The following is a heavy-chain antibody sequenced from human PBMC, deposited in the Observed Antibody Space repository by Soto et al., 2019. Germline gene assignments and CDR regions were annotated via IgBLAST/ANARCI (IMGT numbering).Heavy chain of an antibody. Sequence: GGSLRLSCAASGFTFSSYAMSWVRQAPGKGLEWVSAITGSGGATYYADSVKGRFTISRDNSKNTLYLQMNSLRAEDTAVYYCARDGKARPWYQLLSNWFDPWGQGTLVTVSS. CDR2: ITGSGGAT. J-gene: IGHJ5*02. CDR1: GFTFSSYA. V-gene: IGHV3-23*01. D-gene: IGHD2-2*01. CDR3: ARDGKARPWYQLLSNWFDP.